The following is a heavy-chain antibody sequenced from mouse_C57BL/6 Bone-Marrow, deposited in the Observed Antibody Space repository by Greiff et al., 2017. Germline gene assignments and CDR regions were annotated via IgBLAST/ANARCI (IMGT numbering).Heavy chain of an antibody. CDR2: IWGVGST. Sequence: VQLQESGPGLVAPSQSLSITCTVSGFSLTSYGVDWVRQSPGKGLEWLGVIWGVGSTNYNSALKSRLSISKDTSKSQVFLKMNSLQTDDTAMYYCASEYYGSSLAYWGQGTLVTVSA. CDR1: GFSLTSYG. J-gene: IGHJ3*01. V-gene: IGHV2-6*01. CDR3: ASEYYGSSLAY. D-gene: IGHD1-1*01.